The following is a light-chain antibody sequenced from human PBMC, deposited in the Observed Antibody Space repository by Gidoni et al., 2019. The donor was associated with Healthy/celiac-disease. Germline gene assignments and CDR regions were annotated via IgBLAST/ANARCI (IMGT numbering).Light chain of an antibody. CDR2: AAS. CDR1: QRISSY. Sequence: DIQMTQSPSSLSASGGDRVTITCRASQRISSYLNWYQQKPGKAPKLLIYAASRLQSGVPSRCSGSGSGTDFTLIISSLQPEDFATYYCQQSYSTPLFGPGTKVDIK. J-gene: IGKJ3*01. CDR3: QQSYSTPL. V-gene: IGKV1-39*01.